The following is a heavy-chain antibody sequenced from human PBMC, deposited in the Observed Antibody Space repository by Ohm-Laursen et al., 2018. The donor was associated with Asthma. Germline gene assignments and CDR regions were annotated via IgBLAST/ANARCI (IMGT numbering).Heavy chain of an antibody. D-gene: IGHD3-22*01. CDR1: GGTFSSYA. V-gene: IGHV1-69*13. J-gene: IGHJ4*02. Sequence: ASVKVSCNASGGTFSSYAISWVRQAPGQGLEWMGGIIPIFGTANYAQKFQGRVTITADESTSTAYMELSSLRSEDTAVYYCAREFPDDYYDSSGFDYWGQGTLVTVSS. CDR3: AREFPDDYYDSSGFDY. CDR2: IIPIFGTA.